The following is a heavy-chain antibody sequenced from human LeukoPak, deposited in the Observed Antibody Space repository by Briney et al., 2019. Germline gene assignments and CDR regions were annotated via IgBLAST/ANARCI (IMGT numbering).Heavy chain of an antibody. D-gene: IGHD6-6*01. J-gene: IGHJ3*02. CDR2: TYYRSKWYN. Sequence: SQTLSLTCGISGDSVSSNTAAWNWIRQSPSRGLEWLGRTYYRSKWYNNYAVSVKSRITINSDSSKNQVSLQLSSVTAADTAVYYCARDSRSSDAFDIWGQGTMVTVSS. CDR1: GDSVSSNTAA. CDR3: ARDSRSSDAFDI. V-gene: IGHV6-1*01.